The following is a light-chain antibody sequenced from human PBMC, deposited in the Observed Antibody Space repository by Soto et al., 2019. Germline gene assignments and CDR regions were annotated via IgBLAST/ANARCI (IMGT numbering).Light chain of an antibody. V-gene: IGLV1-40*01. CDR2: ADN. Sequence: QSVLTKTPSVSGAPGQKITMSCTGSSSNIGAGYDVHWYQQLPGVAPRLLIYADNNRPSGVPDRFSASNSGTSASLAITGLQGEDEAVYYCQSYDTSLSGVIFGAGTKVTVL. CDR1: SSNIGAGYD. CDR3: QSYDTSLSGVI. J-gene: IGLJ2*01.